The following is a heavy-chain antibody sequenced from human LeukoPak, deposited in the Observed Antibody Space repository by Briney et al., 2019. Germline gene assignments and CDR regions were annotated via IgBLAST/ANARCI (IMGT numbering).Heavy chain of an antibody. Sequence: PGGALRLSCAASRFTFSRYWMTWVPQAPRKGQERVPNIKQDGSEKYYVDSVMGRFTVPRDNSRNSLYRQMDSLRAEDTAVYYCARDKGGYDTSGSLFVFGGQGTLVTISS. D-gene: IGHD3-22*01. V-gene: IGHV3-7*03. J-gene: IGHJ4*02. CDR3: ARDKGGYDTSGSLFVF. CDR1: RFTFSRYW. CDR2: IKQDGSEK.